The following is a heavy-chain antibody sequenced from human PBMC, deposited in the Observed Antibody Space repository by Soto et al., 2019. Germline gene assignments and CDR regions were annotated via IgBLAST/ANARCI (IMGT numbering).Heavy chain of an antibody. CDR1: GFTFSSYG. CDR2: ISYDGSNK. V-gene: IGHV3-30*18. CDR3: AKEYPYPYYFDY. J-gene: IGHJ4*02. Sequence: QVPLVESGGGVVQPGRSLRLSCAASGFTFSSYGMHWVRQAPGKGLEWVAVISYDGSNKYYADSVKGRFTISRDNSKNTLYLQMNSLRAEDTAVYYCAKEYPYPYYFDYWGQGTLVTVSS.